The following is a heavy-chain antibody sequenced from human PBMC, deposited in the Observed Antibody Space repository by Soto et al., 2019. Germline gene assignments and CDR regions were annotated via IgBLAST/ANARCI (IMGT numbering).Heavy chain of an antibody. J-gene: IGHJ6*02. CDR2: IYHSGST. Sequence: PSLTRSFTCAVSPGSLSNSNWWSCVRQPPGKGLEWIGEIYHSGSTNYNPSLKSRGTRSVDKSRNQVSLKLSSVTAAATAVYYCARGADSSGYYACRDCCGRGTMVIFCS. D-gene: IGHD3-22*01. V-gene: IGHV4-4*02. CDR1: PGSLSNSNW. CDR3: ARGADSSGYYACRDC.